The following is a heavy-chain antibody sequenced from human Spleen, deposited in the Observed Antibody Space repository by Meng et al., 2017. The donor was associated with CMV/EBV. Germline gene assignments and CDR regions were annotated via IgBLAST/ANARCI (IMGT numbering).Heavy chain of an antibody. CDR3: VRDVVGFDY. D-gene: IGHD3-22*01. J-gene: IGHJ4*02. Sequence: GESLKISCAASGFTLSGYLMSWVRQAPGKGLEWVANIKQDGSEKYYVDSVKGRFTISRDNANNSLYLQMSSLRAEDTAVYYCVRDVVGFDYWGQGTLVTVSS. CDR2: IKQDGSEK. CDR1: GFTLSGYL. V-gene: IGHV3-7*01.